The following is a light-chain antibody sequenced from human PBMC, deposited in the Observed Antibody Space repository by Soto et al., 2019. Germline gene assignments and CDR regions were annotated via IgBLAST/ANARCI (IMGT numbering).Light chain of an antibody. CDR3: FSFTSTNTHV. Sequence: ALAQPASVSGSPGQSVTISCAGTSSDFGSYKFVSWYQHHPGTVPKVIIYETSKRPSGVSDRFSGSKSGNTASLTISGLQAEDEADYYCFSFTSTNTHVFGSGTKVTVL. CDR2: ETS. CDR1: SSDFGSYKF. V-gene: IGLV2-23*01. J-gene: IGLJ1*01.